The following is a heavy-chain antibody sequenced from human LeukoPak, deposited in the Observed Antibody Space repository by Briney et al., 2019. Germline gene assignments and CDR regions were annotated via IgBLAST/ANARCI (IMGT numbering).Heavy chain of an antibody. D-gene: IGHD5-18*01. J-gene: IGHJ4*02. V-gene: IGHV4-4*07. CDR1: GGSIISYY. Sequence: PSETLSLTCTVSGGSIISYYWSWIRQPAGKGLEWIGRTYTSGSTNYNPSLKSRVTISIDTSKNQFSLKLNSVTAADTAVYYCARDRGYSYAFDYWGQGTLVTVSS. CDR2: TYTSGST. CDR3: ARDRGYSYAFDY.